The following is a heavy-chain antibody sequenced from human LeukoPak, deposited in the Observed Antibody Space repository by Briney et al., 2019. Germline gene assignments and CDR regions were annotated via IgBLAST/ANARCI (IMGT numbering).Heavy chain of an antibody. V-gene: IGHV1-18*01. J-gene: IGHJ4*02. CDR3: ARDRSGYEGGDY. CDR1: GYTFTSYG. Sequence: ASVKVSCKASGYTFTSYGISWVRQAPGQGLEWMGWISPYNTNTNNVQNLQARVTMTTDTSTSTAYMELKSPRSDDTAVYYCARDRSGYEGGDYWGQGTLVTVSS. D-gene: IGHD5-12*01. CDR2: ISPYNTNT.